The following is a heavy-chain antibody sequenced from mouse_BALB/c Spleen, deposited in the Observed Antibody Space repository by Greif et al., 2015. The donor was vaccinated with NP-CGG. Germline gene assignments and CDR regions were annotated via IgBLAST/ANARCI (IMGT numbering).Heavy chain of an antibody. CDR2: INPSSGYT. CDR1: GYTFTSYT. CDR3: ARWDGAY. V-gene: IGHV1-4*01. D-gene: IGHD4-1*01. Sequence: QVQLQQSGAELARPGASVKMSCKASGYTFTSYTMHWVEQRPGQGLEWIGYINPSSGYTNYNQKFKDKATLTADKSSSTAYMQLSSRTSEDSAGYYCARWDGAYWGQGTLVTVSA. J-gene: IGHJ3*01.